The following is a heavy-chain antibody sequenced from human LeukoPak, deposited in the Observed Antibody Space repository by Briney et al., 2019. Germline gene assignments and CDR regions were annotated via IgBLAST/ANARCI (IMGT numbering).Heavy chain of an antibody. D-gene: IGHD5-24*01. J-gene: IGHJ3*02. V-gene: IGHV3-30*18. CDR3: AKDKRRLQLDDAFDM. Sequence: GGSLRLSCAASGFIFGDYGMHWVRQAPGKGLEWVAVISYEGSTKYYGDSVKGRFTISRDNSKDTLFLLMNSLRAEDTAVYHCAKDKRRLQLDDAFDMWGQGTMVTASS. CDR1: GFIFGDYG. CDR2: ISYEGSTK.